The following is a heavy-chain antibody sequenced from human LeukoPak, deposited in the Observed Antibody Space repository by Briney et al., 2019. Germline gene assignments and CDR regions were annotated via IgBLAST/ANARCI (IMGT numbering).Heavy chain of an antibody. CDR3: ARGQAVATY. D-gene: IGHD6-19*01. V-gene: IGHV4-39*01. CDR2: IYYSGSS. CDR1: GGSISSSSYY. J-gene: IGHJ4*02. Sequence: SETLSLTCTVSGGSISSSSYYWGWIRQPPGKGLEWIGSIYYSGSSYYNPSLKSRLTISVDTSKNQFSLKLCSVTAADTAVYYCARGQAVATYWGQGTLVTVSS.